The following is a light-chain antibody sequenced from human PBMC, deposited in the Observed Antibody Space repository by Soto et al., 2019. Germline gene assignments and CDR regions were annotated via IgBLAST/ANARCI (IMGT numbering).Light chain of an antibody. Sequence: QSALTQPPSVSGAPGQRVTISCTGSSSNIGAAYDVHWYQQQLPGTAPKLLIYGNSKRPSGVPDRFSGSKSGTSASLAITGLQAEDEADYYCQSYDSSLSGSVFGGGTKVTVL. CDR1: SSNIGAAYD. CDR3: QSYDSSLSGSV. V-gene: IGLV1-40*01. CDR2: GNS. J-gene: IGLJ2*01.